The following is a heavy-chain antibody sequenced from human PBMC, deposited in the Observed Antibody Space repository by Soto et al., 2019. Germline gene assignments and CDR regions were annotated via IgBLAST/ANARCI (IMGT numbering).Heavy chain of an antibody. CDR2: INPNSGGT. J-gene: IGHJ5*02. D-gene: IGHD6-19*01. CDR1: GYTFTGYY. V-gene: IGHV1-2*02. Sequence: ASVKVSCKASGYTFTGYYMHWVRQAPGQGLEWMGWINPNSGGTNYAQKFQGRVTMTRDTAMSTAYMEMSRLRSDDTAVYYCARDRAVAAPGGPYYNWLDPWGQGNLVAV. CDR3: ARDRAVAAPGGPYYNWLDP.